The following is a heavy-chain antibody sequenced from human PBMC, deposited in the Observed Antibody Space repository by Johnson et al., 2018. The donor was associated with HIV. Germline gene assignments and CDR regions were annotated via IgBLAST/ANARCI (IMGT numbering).Heavy chain of an antibody. CDR3: ASGVYSSSWSWDVAFDI. CDR2: ISYDGSNK. D-gene: IGHD6-13*01. Sequence: QVQLVESGGGVVQPGRSLRLSCAASGFTFSSYAMHWVRQAPGKGLEWVAVISYDGSNKYYADSVKGRFPISRDNAKNTLYLQMNSLRAEDTAVYYCASGVYSSSWSWDVAFDIWGQGTMVTVSS. CDR1: GFTFSSYA. V-gene: IGHV3-30-3*01. J-gene: IGHJ3*02.